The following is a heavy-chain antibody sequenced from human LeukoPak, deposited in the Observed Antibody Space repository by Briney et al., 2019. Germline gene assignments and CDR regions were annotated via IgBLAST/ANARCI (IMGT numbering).Heavy chain of an antibody. Sequence: SETLSLTCTVSGGSISGYYWSWVRQPPGKGLEYIAYIYYSGSTDYNPSLKSRVTISVDTSKNQFSLKLSSVTAADTAVYYCARLNIIGSSPVHHFDYWGQGTLVTVSS. CDR2: IYYSGST. CDR1: GGSISGYY. D-gene: IGHD6-13*01. J-gene: IGHJ4*02. CDR3: ARLNIIGSSPVHHFDY. V-gene: IGHV4-59*08.